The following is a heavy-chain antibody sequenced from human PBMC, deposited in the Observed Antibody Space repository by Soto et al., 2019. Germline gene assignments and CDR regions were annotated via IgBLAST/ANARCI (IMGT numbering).Heavy chain of an antibody. CDR3: ARKPLIAAAGTNWFDP. Sequence: ASVKVSCKASGGTFSSYAISWVRQAPGQGLEWMGGIIPIFGTANYAQKFQGRVTITADESTSTAYMELSSLRSEDTAVYYCARKPLIAAAGTNWFDPWGQGTLVTVSS. CDR1: GGTFSSYA. J-gene: IGHJ5*02. V-gene: IGHV1-69*13. CDR2: IIPIFGTA. D-gene: IGHD6-13*01.